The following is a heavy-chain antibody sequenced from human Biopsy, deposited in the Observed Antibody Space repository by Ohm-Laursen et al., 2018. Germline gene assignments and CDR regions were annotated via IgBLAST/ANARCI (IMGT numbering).Heavy chain of an antibody. J-gene: IGHJ2*01. CDR2: VYYTGST. Sequence: SETLSLTCTVSGDSISSYYWSWIRQLPGKGLQWIGYVYYTGSTDYNPSLQSRVTISVDTSKNHFSLRLRSVTPADTAIYYCARDRGYYSDRTVPGYFDLWGRGTPVTVSS. V-gene: IGHV4-59*01. CDR3: ARDRGYYSDRTVPGYFDL. D-gene: IGHD3-22*01. CDR1: GDSISSYY.